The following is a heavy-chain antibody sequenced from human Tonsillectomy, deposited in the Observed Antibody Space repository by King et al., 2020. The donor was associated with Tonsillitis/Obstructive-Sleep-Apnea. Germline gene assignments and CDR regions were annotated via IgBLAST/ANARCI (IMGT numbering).Heavy chain of an antibody. CDR1: GYTFTTYA. Sequence: QLVQSGSELKKPGASVKVSCKAYGYTFTTYAINWVRQAPGQGLEWMGWINTNTGNPTYAQAFTGRFVFSLDTSVSTAYLQISSLKAEDSAVYYCARDSSSGWGIENYWSQGTLVTVSS. J-gene: IGHJ4*02. CDR2: INTNTGNP. CDR3: ARDSSSGWGIENY. D-gene: IGHD6-19*01. V-gene: IGHV7-4-1*02.